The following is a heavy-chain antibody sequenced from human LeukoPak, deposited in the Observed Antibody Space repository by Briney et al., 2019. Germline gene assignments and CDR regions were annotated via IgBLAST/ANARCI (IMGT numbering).Heavy chain of an antibody. D-gene: IGHD3-3*01. CDR2: ISWNSGSI. CDR1: GFTFDDYA. CDR3: AKDITYDFWSGSNFDY. V-gene: IGHV3-9*01. J-gene: IGHJ4*02. Sequence: GGSLRLSCAASGFTFDDYAMHWVRQAPGKGLEWVSGISWNSGSIGYADSVKGRSTISRDNAKNSLYLQMNSLRAEDTALYYCAKDITYDFWSGSNFDYWGQGTLVTVSS.